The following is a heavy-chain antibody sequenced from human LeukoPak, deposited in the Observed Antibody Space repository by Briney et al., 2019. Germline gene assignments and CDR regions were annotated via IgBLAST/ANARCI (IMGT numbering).Heavy chain of an antibody. D-gene: IGHD3-22*01. CDR2: INPNSGGT. CDR1: GYTFTGYY. V-gene: IGHV1-2*02. Sequence: ASVKVSCKASGYTFTGYYMHWVRQAPGQGLEWMGGINPNSGGTNYAQKFQGRVTMTRDTSISTAYMELSRLRSDDTAVYYCARERDYYDSSGYSYWGQGTLVTVSS. J-gene: IGHJ4*02. CDR3: ARERDYYDSSGYSY.